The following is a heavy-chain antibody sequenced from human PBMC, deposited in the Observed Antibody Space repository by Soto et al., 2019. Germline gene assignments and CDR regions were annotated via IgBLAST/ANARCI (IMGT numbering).Heavy chain of an antibody. D-gene: IGHD1-26*01. CDR3: ARVVPNTKWEPYNY. CDR2: INAGNGNT. V-gene: IGHV1-3*01. Sequence: ASVKVSCKASGYTFASYAMHWVRQAPGQRLEWMGWINAGNGNTKYSQKFQGRVTITRDTSASTAYMELSSLRSEDTAVYYCARVVPNTKWEPYNYWGQGTLVTVS. J-gene: IGHJ4*02. CDR1: GYTFASYA.